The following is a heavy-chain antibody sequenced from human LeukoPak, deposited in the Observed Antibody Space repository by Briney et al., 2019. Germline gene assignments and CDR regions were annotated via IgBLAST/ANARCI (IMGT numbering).Heavy chain of an antibody. V-gene: IGHV3-21*01. D-gene: IGHD4-23*01. CDR1: GFTFSSYS. J-gene: IGHJ4*02. CDR3: AREATVVIEDDY. CDR2: ISSSSSYI. Sequence: GGSLRLSCAASGFTFSSYSMNWVRQAPGKGLEWVSSISSSSSYIYYADSVKGRFTISRDNAKNSLYLQMNSLRAEDTAVYYCAREATVVIEDDYWGQGTLVTVSS.